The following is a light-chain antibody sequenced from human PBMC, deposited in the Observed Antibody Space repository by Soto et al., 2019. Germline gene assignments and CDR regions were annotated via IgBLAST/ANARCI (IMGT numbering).Light chain of an antibody. J-gene: IGLJ1*01. CDR1: SSDVGSYNL. Sequence: QSALTQPASVSGSPGQSITISCTGTSSDVGSYNLASWYQQHPGKAPKLMIYEDIKRPSGVSNRFSGSKSGNTAYLTISGLQAEDEAAYYCCSYAGSSTYVFGTGTKLTVL. CDR3: CSYAGSSTYV. CDR2: EDI. V-gene: IGLV2-23*01.